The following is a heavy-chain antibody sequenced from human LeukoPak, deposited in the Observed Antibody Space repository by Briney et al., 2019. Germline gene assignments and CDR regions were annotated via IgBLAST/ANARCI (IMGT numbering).Heavy chain of an antibody. J-gene: IGHJ6*02. Sequence: GGSLRLSCAASGFTFRSYAMHWVRQAPGKGLEWVAVMSYDGTNKYYADSVKGRFTISRDNSQNTLYLQMNSLRGYDSAVYYCARPLSNGYFHDSGGYYPYAMDVWGQGTTVTVSS. CDR3: ARPLSNGYFHDSGGYYPYAMDV. CDR1: GFTFRSYA. V-gene: IGHV3-30-3*01. CDR2: MSYDGTNK. D-gene: IGHD3-22*01.